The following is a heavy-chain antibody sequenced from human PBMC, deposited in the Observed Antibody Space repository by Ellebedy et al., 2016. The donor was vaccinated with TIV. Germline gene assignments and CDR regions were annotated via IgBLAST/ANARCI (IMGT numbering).Heavy chain of an antibody. V-gene: IGHV3-48*02. CDR1: GFTFSSYS. Sequence: GGSLRLSXAASGFTFSSYSMNWVRQAPGKGLEWVSYISSSSSTIYYADSVKGRFTISRDNAKNSLYLQMNSLRDEDTAVYYCARALRYYGSGSYYNTFDYWGQGTLVTVSS. CDR2: ISSSSSTI. J-gene: IGHJ4*02. CDR3: ARALRYYGSGSYYNTFDY. D-gene: IGHD3-10*01.